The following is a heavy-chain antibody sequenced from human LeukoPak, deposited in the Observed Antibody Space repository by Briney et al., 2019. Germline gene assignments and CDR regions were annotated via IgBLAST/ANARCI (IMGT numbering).Heavy chain of an antibody. Sequence: SQTLSLTCAISGDSVSSSRAAWNWIRQSPSGGLEWLGRTYYTSKWNNDYAVSLRGRISINPDTSKNHFSLQLNSVTPDDTAVYYCARGRVSAFDYWGQGTLVTVSP. CDR2: TYYTSKWNN. D-gene: IGHD2-15*01. CDR1: GDSVSSSRAA. J-gene: IGHJ4*02. V-gene: IGHV6-1*01. CDR3: ARGRVSAFDY.